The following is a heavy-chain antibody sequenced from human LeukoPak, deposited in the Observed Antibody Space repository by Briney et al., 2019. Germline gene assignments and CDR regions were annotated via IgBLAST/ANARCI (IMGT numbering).Heavy chain of an antibody. Sequence: GSLRPSFAASGFTFNRYTMKWVRPAPGKGLEWVSYISTGSRNTYYADSVKGRFTISRDNAKNSLYLQMDSLRVEDTAVYYCVRDDFVGHNDAFDIWGQGTMVTVSS. CDR1: GFTFNRYT. CDR3: VRDDFVGHNDAFDI. D-gene: IGHD6-6*01. CDR2: ISTGSRNT. J-gene: IGHJ3*02. V-gene: IGHV3-21*01.